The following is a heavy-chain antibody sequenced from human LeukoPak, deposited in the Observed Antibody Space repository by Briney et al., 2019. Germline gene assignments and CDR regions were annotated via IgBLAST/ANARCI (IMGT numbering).Heavy chain of an antibody. CDR3: SRGHRSPPYYFHY. Sequence: ASVKVSCKASGYTFTSYGISWVRQAPGQGLEWMGWINPNSGGTNYAQKFQGRVTMTRDTSISTAYMELSRLRSDDTAVYYCSRGHRSPPYYFHYWGQGTLVTVSS. V-gene: IGHV1-2*02. CDR2: INPNSGGT. CDR1: GYTFTSYG. D-gene: IGHD6-13*01. J-gene: IGHJ4*02.